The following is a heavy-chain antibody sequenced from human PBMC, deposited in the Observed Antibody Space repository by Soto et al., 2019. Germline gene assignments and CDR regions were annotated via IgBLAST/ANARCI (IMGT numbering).Heavy chain of an antibody. Sequence: QVQLQESGPGLVKPSETLSLNCSVSGGSVSNGFYYWNWIRQTPGKGLEWIGYIYYSGSTNYNPSLKSRVTISADRSKNQFSLRLSSVTAADTAVYYCARDPISGTGWHNNYHGMDVWGHGTKVTVS. J-gene: IGHJ6*02. CDR1: GGSVSNGFYY. V-gene: IGHV4-61*01. D-gene: IGHD1-7*01. CDR3: ARDPISGTGWHNNYHGMDV. CDR2: IYYSGST.